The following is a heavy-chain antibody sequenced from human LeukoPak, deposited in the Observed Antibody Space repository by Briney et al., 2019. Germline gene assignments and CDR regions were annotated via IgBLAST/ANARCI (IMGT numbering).Heavy chain of an antibody. CDR3: ARDYQGFDY. CDR2: INPSGGYT. CDR1: GYTFTSYD. D-gene: IGHD2-2*01. J-gene: IGHJ4*02. V-gene: IGHV1-46*01. Sequence: GASVKVSCKASGYTFTSYDINWVRQATGQGLEWMGIINPSGGYTSYTNYAQKFQGRVTMTRDMSTSTVYMELSSLRSEDTAVYYCARDYQGFDYWGQGTLVTVSS.